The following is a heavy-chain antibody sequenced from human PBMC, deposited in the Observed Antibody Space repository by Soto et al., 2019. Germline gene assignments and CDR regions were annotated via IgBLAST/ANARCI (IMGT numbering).Heavy chain of an antibody. D-gene: IGHD3-16*01. Sequence: QVQLVQSGAEVRKPGASVKVSCKASGYTFTTYGISWVRQAPGQGLEWMGWISGYNGHTKYAQKFQGRVTMTPDTSTSTVYMDLRSLTSDDTAVYYCAREGGMPYYYYGLDVWGQGTTVTVSS. V-gene: IGHV1-18*01. CDR1: GYTFTTYG. CDR2: ISGYNGHT. J-gene: IGHJ6*02. CDR3: AREGGMPYYYYGLDV.